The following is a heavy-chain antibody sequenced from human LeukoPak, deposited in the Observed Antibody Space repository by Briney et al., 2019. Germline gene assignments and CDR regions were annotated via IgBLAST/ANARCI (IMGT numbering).Heavy chain of an antibody. CDR3: ARSEPMITFGGVIATVFDY. J-gene: IGHJ4*02. Sequence: SETLSLTCTVSGGSISSYYWSWIRQPARKGLEWIGRIYTRGSTNYNPSLKSRVTMSVDTSKNQFSLKLSSVTAADTAVYYCARSEPMITFGGVIATVFDYRGQGTLVTVSS. D-gene: IGHD3-16*02. CDR1: GGSISSYY. CDR2: IYTRGST. V-gene: IGHV4-4*07.